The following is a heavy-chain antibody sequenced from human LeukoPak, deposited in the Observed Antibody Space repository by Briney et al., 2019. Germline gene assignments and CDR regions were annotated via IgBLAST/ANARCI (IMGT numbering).Heavy chain of an antibody. Sequence: PGGSLRLSCAASGFTFSSYGMHWVRQAPGKGLEWVAVIRYDGSNKYYADSVKGRFTISRDNSKNTLYLQMNSLRAEDTAVYYCARVGGVTYDFWSGYYTKGQAFDIWGQGTMVTVSS. J-gene: IGHJ3*02. CDR1: GFTFSSYG. D-gene: IGHD3-3*01. CDR2: IRYDGSNK. V-gene: IGHV3-33*01. CDR3: ARVGGVTYDFWSGYYTKGQAFDI.